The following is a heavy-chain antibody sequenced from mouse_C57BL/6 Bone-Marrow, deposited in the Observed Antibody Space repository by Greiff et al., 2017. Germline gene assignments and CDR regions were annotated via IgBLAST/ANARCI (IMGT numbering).Heavy chain of an antibody. D-gene: IGHD4-1*01. Sequence: VQLQQSGAELVKPGASVKLSCTASGFNIKDYYMPWVKQRTEQGLEWIGRIDPEAGETKYAPKFQGKATLTAETSSNTAYLQLSGLTSEGTAVYFCARSKNCDSGFADWGQGALVTVSA. CDR3: ARSKNCDSGFAD. CDR1: GFNIKDYY. J-gene: IGHJ3*01. V-gene: IGHV14-2*01. CDR2: IDPEAGET.